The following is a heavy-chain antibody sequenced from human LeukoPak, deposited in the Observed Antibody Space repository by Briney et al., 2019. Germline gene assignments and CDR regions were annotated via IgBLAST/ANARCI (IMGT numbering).Heavy chain of an antibody. Sequence: GGSLRLSCAASGFTFSSYAMSWVRQAPGKGLEWVSAISGSGGSTYYADSVKGRFTISRDNSKNTLYLQMNSLRAEDAAVYYCASHAQIVVVPAAIGDWFDPWGQGTLVTVSS. CDR3: ASHAQIVVVPAAIGDWFDP. D-gene: IGHD2-2*01. V-gene: IGHV3-23*01. J-gene: IGHJ5*02. CDR2: ISGSGGST. CDR1: GFTFSSYA.